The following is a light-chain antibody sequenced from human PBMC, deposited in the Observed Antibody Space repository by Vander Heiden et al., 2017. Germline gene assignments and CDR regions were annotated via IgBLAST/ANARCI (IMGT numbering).Light chain of an antibody. CDR3: QQYNNWPSIT. J-gene: IGKJ3*01. CDR2: DAS. V-gene: IGKV3-15*01. Sequence: EIVMTQSPATLSVSPGERATLSCRASQSVSSNLAWYQQKPGQAPRILINDASTRATGIPARFSGSGSGTEFTLTISSLQSEDFAVYYCQQYNNWPSITFGPGTKVDIK. CDR1: QSVSSN.